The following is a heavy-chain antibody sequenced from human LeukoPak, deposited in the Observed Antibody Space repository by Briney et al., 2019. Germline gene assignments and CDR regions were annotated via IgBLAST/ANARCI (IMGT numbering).Heavy chain of an antibody. V-gene: IGHV3-23*01. D-gene: IGHD3-10*01. CDR3: AKGMGSGSPFGMDV. J-gene: IGHJ6*02. CDR2: ISGSAGST. Sequence: GGSLRLSCAASGFTFSSYAMSWVRRAPGKGLEWVSAISGSAGSTYYADSVKGRFTISRDNSKNTLFLQMNSLRAEDTAVYYRAKGMGSGSPFGMDVWGQGTTVTVSS. CDR1: GFTFSSYA.